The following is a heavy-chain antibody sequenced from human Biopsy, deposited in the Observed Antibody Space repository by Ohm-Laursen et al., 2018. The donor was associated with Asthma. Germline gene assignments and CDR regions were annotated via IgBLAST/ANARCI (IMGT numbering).Heavy chain of an antibody. CDR2: ITNKGTT. J-gene: IGHJ4*02. V-gene: IGHV4-59*07. Sequence: SDTLSLTCTVSGASIGGYHWGWLRQPPGKGLEWIASITNKGTTNYNPSLGSRATVSVDSSKKQLSLKLTSVTAADTAVYYRARAQDYYDSRGYYRSFDYWGQGTLVTVSS. CDR1: GASIGGYH. CDR3: ARAQDYYDSRGYYRSFDY. D-gene: IGHD3-22*01.